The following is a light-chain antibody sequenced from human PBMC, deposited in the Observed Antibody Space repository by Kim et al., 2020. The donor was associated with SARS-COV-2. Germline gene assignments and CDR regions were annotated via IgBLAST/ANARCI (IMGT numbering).Light chain of an antibody. J-gene: IGKJ2*03. Sequence: ASVGDRVTITCRTSQSINTYLNWYQQKPGKAPTLIIYSATNLRSGVPSRFSGSGFGTEFTLTISSLQPEDFATYYCQQTYRFPLYSFGQGTKLEIK. CDR2: SAT. CDR1: QSINTY. CDR3: QQTYRFPLYS. V-gene: IGKV1-39*01.